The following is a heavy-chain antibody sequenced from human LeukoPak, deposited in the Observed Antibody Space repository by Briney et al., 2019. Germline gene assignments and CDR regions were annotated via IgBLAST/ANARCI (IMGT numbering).Heavy chain of an antibody. CDR2: IYHSGST. J-gene: IGHJ5*01. CDR3: ARLKGGNDLSANWFDS. Sequence: SQTLSLTCAVSGGSISSGGYSWSWIRQPPGKGLEWIGYIYHSGSTYYNPSLKSRVTISVDTSKNQFSLKLSSVTAADTAVYYCARLKGGNDLSANWFDSWGQGTLVTVSS. CDR1: GGSISSGGYS. D-gene: IGHD1-1*01. V-gene: IGHV4-30-2*01.